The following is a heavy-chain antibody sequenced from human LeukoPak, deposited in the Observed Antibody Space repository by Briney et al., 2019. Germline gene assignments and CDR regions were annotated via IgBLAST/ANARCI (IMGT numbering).Heavy chain of an antibody. J-gene: IGHJ4*02. CDR2: INPSGGST. V-gene: IGHV1-46*01. D-gene: IGHD6-19*01. CDR1: GYTFTSYG. CDR3: ARERSSGWYSRANFDY. Sequence: ASVKVSCKASGYTFTSYGISWVRQAPGQGLEWMGIINPSGGSTSYAQKFQGRVTMTRDMSTSTVYMELSSLRSEDTAVYYCARERSSGWYSRANFDYWGQGTLVTVSS.